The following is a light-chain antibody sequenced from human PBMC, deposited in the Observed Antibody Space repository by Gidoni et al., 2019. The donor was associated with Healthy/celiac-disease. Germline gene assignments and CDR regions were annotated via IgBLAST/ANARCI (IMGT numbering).Light chain of an antibody. J-gene: IGKJ2*01. Sequence: DIQMTQSPSSLSPSVGDRVTITCRASQSISSYLNLYQQKPGKAAKLLIYAASSLQSGVPSRFSGSGSGTDFTLTISSLQPEDFATYYCQQSYSTPPYTFGQGTKLEIK. CDR2: AAS. V-gene: IGKV1-39*01. CDR3: QQSYSTPPYT. CDR1: QSISSY.